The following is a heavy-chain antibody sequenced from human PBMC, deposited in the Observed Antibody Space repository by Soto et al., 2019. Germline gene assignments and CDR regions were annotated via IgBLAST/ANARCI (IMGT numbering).Heavy chain of an antibody. Sequence: QVQLQESGPGLVKPSGTLSLTCAVSGGSISSSNWWSWVRQPPGKGLEWIGEIYHSGSTNYNPSLQSRVTISVDKSKHQFSLKLSSVTAADTAVYYCLGTYYYGSGSPLVWYFDYWGQGTLVTVSS. V-gene: IGHV4-4*02. CDR2: IYHSGST. D-gene: IGHD3-10*01. CDR3: LGTYYYGSGSPLVWYFDY. J-gene: IGHJ4*02. CDR1: GGSISSSNW.